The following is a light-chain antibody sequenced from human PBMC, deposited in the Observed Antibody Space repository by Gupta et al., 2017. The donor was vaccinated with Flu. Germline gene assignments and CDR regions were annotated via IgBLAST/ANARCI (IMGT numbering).Light chain of an antibody. CDR2: DVT. CDR1: SSDVGGYNR. V-gene: IGLV2-11*01. CDR3: SSHAGRVTWV. J-gene: IGLJ1*01. Sequence: QSAPTQPRSVSGSPVQSVSIACTATSSDVGGYNRVSWYQQRPGKAPKLILYDVTERPSGVPDRFSGSKSGNTASLTISGLHFDDEADYYCSSHAGRVTWVFGTGTTVTVL.